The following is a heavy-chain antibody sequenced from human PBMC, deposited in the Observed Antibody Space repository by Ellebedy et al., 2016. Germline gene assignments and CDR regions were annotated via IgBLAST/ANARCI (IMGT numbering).Heavy chain of an antibody. CDR1: GCTFTSYG. Sequence: ASVKVSCKASGCTFTSYGINWVRQAPGQGLEWMAWISPYNGRTNYAQKFLGRVTLTTDRSTNTVYMDLRSLTSADTAVYFCARDNGTSSSLDYWGQGTLVSVSS. CDR3: ARDNGTSSSLDY. V-gene: IGHV1-18*04. J-gene: IGHJ4*02. D-gene: IGHD6-6*01. CDR2: ISPYNGRT.